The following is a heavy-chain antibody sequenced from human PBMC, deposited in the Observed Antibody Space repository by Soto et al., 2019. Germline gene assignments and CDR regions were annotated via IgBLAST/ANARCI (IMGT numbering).Heavy chain of an antibody. V-gene: IGHV4-31*03. Sequence: SETLSLTCTVSGGSISSGGYYWSWIRQHPGKGLEWIGYIYYSGSTYYNTSLKSRVTISVDTSKNQFSLKLSSVTAADTAVYYCASSGSGSYSSGYYFDYWGQGTLVTVSS. CDR1: GGSISSGGYY. D-gene: IGHD3-10*01. CDR2: IYYSGST. J-gene: IGHJ4*02. CDR3: ASSGSGSYSSGYYFDY.